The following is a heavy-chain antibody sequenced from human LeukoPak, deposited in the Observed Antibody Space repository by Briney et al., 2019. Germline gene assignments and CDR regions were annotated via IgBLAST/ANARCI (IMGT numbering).Heavy chain of an antibody. V-gene: IGHV3-49*03. D-gene: IGHD7-27*01. Sequence: GGSLRLSCTTSGFTFDDYVMSWIRQAPGKGLEWVAFIRSKTYGGRAEYAASVKDRFIISRDDSKSIAYLQMNSLKSEDTAVYYCRLGYYYYGMDVWGQGTTVTVSS. CDR2: IRSKTYGGRA. J-gene: IGHJ6*02. CDR1: GFTFDDYV. CDR3: RLGYYYYGMDV.